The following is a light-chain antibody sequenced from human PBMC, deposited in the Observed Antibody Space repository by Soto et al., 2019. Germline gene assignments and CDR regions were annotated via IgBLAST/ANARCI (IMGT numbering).Light chain of an antibody. J-gene: IGKJ2*01. CDR3: QQRSNWPPDT. Sequence: EIVLTQSPATLSLSPGERATLSCRASQSVGNYLAWYQQKPGQAPRLLIYGASTRASGIPARFSGSGSGTDFTLRISSLEPEDFAVYYCQQRSNWPPDTFGQGTKLEIK. CDR1: QSVGNY. V-gene: IGKV3-11*01. CDR2: GAS.